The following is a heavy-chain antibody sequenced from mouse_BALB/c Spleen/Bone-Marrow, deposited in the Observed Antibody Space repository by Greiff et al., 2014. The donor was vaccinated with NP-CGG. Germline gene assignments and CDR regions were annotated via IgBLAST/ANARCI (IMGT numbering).Heavy chain of an antibody. CDR1: GFTFTDYF. V-gene: IGHV7-3*02. CDR2: IRNKPNGYTT. CDR3: ARDYSDYFDF. J-gene: IGHJ2*01. Sequence: EVMLVESGGGLVQPGGSLRLSCTTSGFTFTDYFMTWVRQPPGKALEWLGFIRNKPNGYTTEYNPSVKGRFTVSRDNSQGILYLQMNTLRAEDSAIYYCARDYSDYFDFWGQGTTLTVSS.